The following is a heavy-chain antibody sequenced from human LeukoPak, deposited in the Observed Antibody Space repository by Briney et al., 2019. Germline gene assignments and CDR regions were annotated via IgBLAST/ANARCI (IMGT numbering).Heavy chain of an antibody. Sequence: SVKVSCKASGGTFSSYAISWVRQAPGQGLEWMGGIIPIFGTANYAQKFQGRVTITADESTSTAYMELRSLRSDDTAVYYCARDAPPHHDYSDYWGQGTLVTVSS. V-gene: IGHV1-69*13. J-gene: IGHJ4*02. CDR3: ARDAPPHHDYSDY. CDR2: IIPIFGTA. CDR1: GGTFSSYA. D-gene: IGHD3-16*01.